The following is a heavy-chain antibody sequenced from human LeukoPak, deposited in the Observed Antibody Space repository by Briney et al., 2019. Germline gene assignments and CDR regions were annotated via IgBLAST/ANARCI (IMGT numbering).Heavy chain of an antibody. CDR2: ISNDGSNK. Sequence: GWSLRLSCAASGFTFSYYAIHRVCQAPGKGLEWVAVISNDGSNKFYADSVKGRFTLSRDNSKNTVYLQMNNLRAEDTAVYYCASGGRSSSWFLDYWGQGTLVTVSS. J-gene: IGHJ4*02. CDR1: GFTFSYYA. V-gene: IGHV3-30-3*01. CDR3: ASGGRSSSWFLDY. D-gene: IGHD6-13*01.